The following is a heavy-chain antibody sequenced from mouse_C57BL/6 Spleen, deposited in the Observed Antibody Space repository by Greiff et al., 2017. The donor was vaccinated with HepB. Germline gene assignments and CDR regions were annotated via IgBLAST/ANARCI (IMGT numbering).Heavy chain of an antibody. CDR1: GYTFTSYW. V-gene: IGHV1-50*01. D-gene: IGHD1-1*01. CDR2: IDPSDSYT. J-gene: IGHJ4*01. CDR3: ARKTTVPYYYAMDY. Sequence: QVQLQQPGAELVKPGASVKLSCKASGYTFTSYWMQWVKQRPGQGLEWIGEIDPSDSYTNYNQKFKGKATLTVDTSSSTAYMQLSSLTSEDSAVYYCARKTTVPYYYAMDYWGQGTSVTVSS.